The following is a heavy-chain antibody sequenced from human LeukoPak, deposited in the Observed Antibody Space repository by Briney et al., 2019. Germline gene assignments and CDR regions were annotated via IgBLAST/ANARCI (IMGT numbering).Heavy chain of an antibody. V-gene: IGHV3-7*04. CDR3: ARDFLGAAAEPRRGMDV. D-gene: IGHD6-13*01. J-gene: IGHJ6*02. CDR1: GFTFSAYW. Sequence: TGGSLRLSCAASGFTFSAYWMSWVRQAPGKGLEWMAIIKEDGREKYYVDSLKGRFTISRDNANNSLYLQLSTLRAEDTAVYYCARDFLGAAAEPRRGMDVWGQGTTVTVSS. CDR2: IKEDGREK.